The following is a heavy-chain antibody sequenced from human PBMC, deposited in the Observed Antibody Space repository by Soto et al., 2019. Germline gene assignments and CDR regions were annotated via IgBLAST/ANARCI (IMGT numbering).Heavy chain of an antibody. J-gene: IGHJ6*02. D-gene: IGHD5-12*01. V-gene: IGHV1-69*13. Sequence: SVKVSCKASGGTFNNYPITWVRQAPGEGLEWMGGSIPIFGTANYAQKFQGRVTISVDESTSTAYMELSSLRSEDTAVYYCARGRGYSGDDHYYYFDMDVWGQGTTVTVSS. CDR1: GGTFNNYP. CDR2: SIPIFGTA. CDR3: ARGRGYSGDDHYYYFDMDV.